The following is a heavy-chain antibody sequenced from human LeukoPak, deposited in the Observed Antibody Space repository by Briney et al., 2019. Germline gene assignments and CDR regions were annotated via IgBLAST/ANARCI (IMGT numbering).Heavy chain of an antibody. CDR2: INTNNGVT. CDR3: TKDRLSKWFDP. Sequence: GASVTVSCEASGLTFTGVNYIHWVRQAPGQGPEWMGWINTNNGVTDYARKFQGRVTMTRDTSISTAYMELYRLTSDDMAMYYCTKDRLSKWFDPWGQGTLVTVSS. J-gene: IGHJ5*02. D-gene: IGHD5-12*01. CDR1: GLTFTGVNY. V-gene: IGHV1-2*02.